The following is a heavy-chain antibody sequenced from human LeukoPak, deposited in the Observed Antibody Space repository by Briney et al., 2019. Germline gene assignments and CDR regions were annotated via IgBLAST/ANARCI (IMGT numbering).Heavy chain of an antibody. CDR3: AKEGVVAAALGADYYYMDV. Sequence: GALRLSCTASEITFGDYALTWVRQAPGKGLEWAGFIRSKAYGGTTEYAASVKGRFTISRDDSKNIAYLQMNSLKTEDTAVYYCAKEGVVAAALGADYYYMDVWGKGTTVTVSS. CDR2: IRSKAYGGTT. D-gene: IGHD6-13*01. J-gene: IGHJ6*03. CDR1: EITFGDYA. V-gene: IGHV3-49*04.